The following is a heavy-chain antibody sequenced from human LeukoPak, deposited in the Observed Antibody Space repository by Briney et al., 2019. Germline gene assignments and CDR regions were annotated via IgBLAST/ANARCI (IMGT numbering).Heavy chain of an antibody. Sequence: SVKVSCKASGGTFSSYAISWVRQAPGQGLEWMGGIIPIFGTANYARKFQGRVTITTDESTSTAYMELSSLRSEDTAVYYCARGGDSSSSVFDPWGQGTLVTVSS. D-gene: IGHD6-6*01. J-gene: IGHJ5*02. CDR2: IIPIFGTA. V-gene: IGHV1-69*05. CDR3: ARGGDSSSSVFDP. CDR1: GGTFSSYA.